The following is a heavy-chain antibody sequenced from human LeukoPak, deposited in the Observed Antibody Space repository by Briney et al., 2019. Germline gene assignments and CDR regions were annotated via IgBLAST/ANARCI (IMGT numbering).Heavy chain of an antibody. CDR2: ISSYSTYV. Sequence: GGSLRLSCAASGFTFSSYSMNWVRQAPGKGLEWVSSISSYSTYVYYADSVKGRFTISTDNAKNSLYLQMNSLRAEDTAVYYCARDEEESALLLWFGELSFYFDYWGQGTLVTVSS. J-gene: IGHJ4*02. CDR1: GFTFSSYS. D-gene: IGHD3-10*01. CDR3: ARDEEESALLLWFGELSFYFDY. V-gene: IGHV3-21*01.